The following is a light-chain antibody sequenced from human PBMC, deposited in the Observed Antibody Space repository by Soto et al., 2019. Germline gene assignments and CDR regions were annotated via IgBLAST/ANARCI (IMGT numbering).Light chain of an antibody. J-gene: IGKJ2*02. V-gene: IGKV1-39*01. CDR2: AAS. Sequence: DIQMTQSPSSLSSSVGDRVTITCRASQSISSYLNWYQQKPGKAPQLLIYAASSLQSGVPSRFSGSGSGTDFTLTISSLQPEDFATYYCQKSYSTPPSTFGQGTKLEIK. CDR3: QKSYSTPPST. CDR1: QSISSY.